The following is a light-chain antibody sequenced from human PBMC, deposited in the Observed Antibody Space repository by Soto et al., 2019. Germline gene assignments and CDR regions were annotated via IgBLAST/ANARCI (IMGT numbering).Light chain of an antibody. CDR2: GVY. Sequence: EIVMTQSPTILSVSPGERATLSCRASQSVSSNLAWYQQKPGQAPRLLIYGVYTRAPGIPARFSGSGSGTEFTLTIKSLQPADFATYFCQQYNTYSQTWTFGQGTKVDIK. J-gene: IGKJ1*01. V-gene: IGKV3D-15*01. CDR3: QQYNTYSQTWT. CDR1: QSVSSN.